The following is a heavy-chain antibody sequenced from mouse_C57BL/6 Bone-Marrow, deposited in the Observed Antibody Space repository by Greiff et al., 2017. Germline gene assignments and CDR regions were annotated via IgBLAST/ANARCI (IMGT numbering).Heavy chain of an antibody. Sequence: EVQRVESGGDLVKPGGSLKLSCAASGFTFSSYGMSWVRQTPDKRLEWVATISSGGSYTYYPDSVKGRFTISRDNAKNTLYLQMSGLKSEDTAMCYCARLDRGYAMDDWGQGTTVTVSS. CDR2: ISSGGSYT. CDR3: ARLDRGYAMDD. J-gene: IGHJ4*01. CDR1: GFTFSSYG. V-gene: IGHV5-6*01. D-gene: IGHD3-2*01.